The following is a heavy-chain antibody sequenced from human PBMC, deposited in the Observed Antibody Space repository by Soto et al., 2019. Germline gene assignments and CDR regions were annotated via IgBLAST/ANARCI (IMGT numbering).Heavy chain of an antibody. Sequence: GGSLRLSCAASGFTFSSYAMSWGRQAPGEGLGWVSAISGSGGSTYYADPVKGRFTISRDNSKNTLYLQMNSLRAEDTAVYYCAKDTDYYDSSGYPIWAFDIWGQGTMVTVSS. D-gene: IGHD3-22*01. J-gene: IGHJ3*02. CDR1: GFTFSSYA. V-gene: IGHV3-23*01. CDR2: ISGSGGST. CDR3: AKDTDYYDSSGYPIWAFDI.